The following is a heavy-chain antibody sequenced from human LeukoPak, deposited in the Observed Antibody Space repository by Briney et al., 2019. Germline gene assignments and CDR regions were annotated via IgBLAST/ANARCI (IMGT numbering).Heavy chain of an antibody. CDR1: GYSFTNYW. Sequence: GESLKISCKGSGYSFTNYWIGWVRQMPGKGLEWMGIIYPGDSNTKYSPSFQGQVTISADKSINTAYLQWSSLKASDTAMCYCARRGYYSYDAFDIWGQGTMVTVSS. CDR2: IYPGDSNT. V-gene: IGHV5-51*01. D-gene: IGHD3-22*01. CDR3: ARRGYYSYDAFDI. J-gene: IGHJ3*02.